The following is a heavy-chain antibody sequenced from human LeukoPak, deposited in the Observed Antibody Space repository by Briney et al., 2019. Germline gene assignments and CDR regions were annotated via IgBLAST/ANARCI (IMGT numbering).Heavy chain of an antibody. CDR3: ARDEGIAAAGTYY. J-gene: IGHJ4*02. CDR1: GDSISSSSYY. Sequence: PSETLSLTCSVSGDSISSSSYYWGWIRQPPGKGLEWIGSIYHSGSTYYNPSLKSRVTISVDTSKNQFSLKLSSVTAADTAVYYCARDEGIAAAGTYYWGQGTLVTVSS. D-gene: IGHD6-13*01. CDR2: IYHSGST. V-gene: IGHV4-39*07.